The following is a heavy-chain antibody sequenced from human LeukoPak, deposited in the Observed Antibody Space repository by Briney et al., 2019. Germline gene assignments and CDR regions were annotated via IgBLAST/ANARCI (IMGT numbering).Heavy chain of an antibody. Sequence: GGSLRLSCAASAFTFSRYWMHWVRQAPGKGLVWVSRISSDGSSTSYADSVKGRFTISRDNAKNTLYLQMNSLRAEDTAMYYCARGSDCSGGSCYSYWYFDLWGRGTLVTVSS. CDR3: ARGSDCSGGSCYSYWYFDL. D-gene: IGHD2-15*01. CDR2: ISSDGSST. CDR1: AFTFSRYW. J-gene: IGHJ2*01. V-gene: IGHV3-74*01.